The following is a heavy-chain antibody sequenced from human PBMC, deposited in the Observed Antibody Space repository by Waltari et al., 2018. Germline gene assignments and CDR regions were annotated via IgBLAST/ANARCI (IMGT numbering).Heavy chain of an antibody. V-gene: IGHV4-59*08. CDR1: GGSISSYY. Sequence: QVQLQESGPGLVKPSETLSLTCTVSGGSISSYYWSWIRQPPGKGLEWIGYIYYSGSTNYNPSLKGRVTISVDTSKNQFSLKLSSVTAADTAVYYCARLWRSAAQDYFDYWGQGTLVTVSS. CDR2: IYYSGST. J-gene: IGHJ4*02. D-gene: IGHD6-6*01. CDR3: ARLWRSAAQDYFDY.